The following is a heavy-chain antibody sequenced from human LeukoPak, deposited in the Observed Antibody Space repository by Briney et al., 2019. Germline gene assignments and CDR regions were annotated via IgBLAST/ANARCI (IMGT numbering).Heavy chain of an antibody. CDR3: ARDFGIAAAGTMDV. D-gene: IGHD6-13*01. CDR1: GGSISSGGYY. V-gene: IGHV4-30-2*01. CDR2: IYHSGST. J-gene: IGHJ6*04. Sequence: SETLSLTCTVSGGSISSGGYYWSWIRQPPGKGLEWIGYIYHSGSTYYNPSLKSRVTISVDRSKNQFSLKLSSVTAADTAVYYCARDFGIAAAGTMDVWGKGTTVTVSS.